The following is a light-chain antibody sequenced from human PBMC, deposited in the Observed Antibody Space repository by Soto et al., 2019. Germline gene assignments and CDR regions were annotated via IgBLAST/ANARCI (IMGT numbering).Light chain of an antibody. CDR2: SNS. Sequence: QAVVTQPPSASGTPGQRVTLSCSGRSSNIGSNYVYWYQQLPGTAPKLLIYSNSLRPSGVPERFSGSKSGTSASLAISGLQSEDEADYYCATWDDSLNGPVFGGGTQLTVL. V-gene: IGLV1-44*01. CDR1: SSNIGSNY. CDR3: ATWDDSLNGPV. J-gene: IGLJ2*01.